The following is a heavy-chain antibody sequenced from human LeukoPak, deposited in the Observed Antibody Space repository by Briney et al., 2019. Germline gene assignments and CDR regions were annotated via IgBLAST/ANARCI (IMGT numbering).Heavy chain of an antibody. D-gene: IGHD5-24*01. J-gene: IGHJ4*02. V-gene: IGHV4-34*12. CDR2: IFYSGNT. CDR3: ARHRSKWLQSSFDY. CDR1: GGSFSGYY. Sequence: SETLSLTCAVYGGSFSGYYWSWIRQPPGKGLEWIGSIFYSGNTYDNPSLKSRVTISVDTSKNQFSLKLNSVTAADTAVYYCARHRSKWLQSSFDYWGQGTLVTVSS.